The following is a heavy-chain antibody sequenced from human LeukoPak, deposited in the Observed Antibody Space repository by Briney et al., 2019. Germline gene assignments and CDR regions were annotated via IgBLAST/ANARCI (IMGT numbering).Heavy chain of an antibody. CDR2: INPDNGAT. D-gene: IGHD5-12*01. CDR1: GYTFTGYY. J-gene: IGHJ4*02. V-gene: IGHV1-2*02. Sequence: GASVKVSCKASGYTFTGYYIHWVRQAPGQGLEWMGKINPDNGATEYVQNLKGRLTMTRDTSRSTAYMELRSLRSDDTAVYYCARDRGGYDLVPSDYWGQGTLVTVSS. CDR3: ARDRGGYDLVPSDY.